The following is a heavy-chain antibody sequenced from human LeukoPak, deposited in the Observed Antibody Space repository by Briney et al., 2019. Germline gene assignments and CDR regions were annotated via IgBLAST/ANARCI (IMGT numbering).Heavy chain of an antibody. Sequence: ETLSLTCTVSGGSISSYYWSWIRQPPGKGLEWVANIRQDGSEKHYLDSVKGRITISRDNAKNSLYLRMNSLRVEDTAVYFCARWGSELPDDAFDIWGQGTMVTVSS. CDR2: IRQDGSEK. D-gene: IGHD6-25*01. CDR1: GGSISSYY. CDR3: ARWGSELPDDAFDI. J-gene: IGHJ3*02. V-gene: IGHV3-7*01.